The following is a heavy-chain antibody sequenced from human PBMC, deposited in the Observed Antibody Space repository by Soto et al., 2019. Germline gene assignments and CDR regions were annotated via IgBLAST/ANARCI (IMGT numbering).Heavy chain of an antibody. V-gene: IGHV3-9*01. CDR1: GFTFDDYA. J-gene: IGHJ4*02. Sequence: EVQLVESGGGLVQPGRSLRLSCAASGFTFDDYAMHWVRQAPGKGLEWVSGISWNSGSIGYADSVKGRFTISRDNAKNSLYLQMNSLRAEDTALYYCVKDRRNYYGSGIYFDYWGQGTLVTVSS. CDR2: ISWNSGSI. D-gene: IGHD3-10*01. CDR3: VKDRRNYYGSGIYFDY.